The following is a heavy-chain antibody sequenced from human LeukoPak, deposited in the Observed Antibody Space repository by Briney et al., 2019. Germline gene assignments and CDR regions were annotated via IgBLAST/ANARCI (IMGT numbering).Heavy chain of an antibody. D-gene: IGHD1-1*01. J-gene: IGHJ6*02. V-gene: IGHV3-33*01. CDR1: GFTFSSYG. CDR3: ASPTKERPYYYYGMDV. CDR2: IWYDGSNK. Sequence: GGSLRLSCAASGFTFSSYGMHWVRQAPGKGLEWVAVIWYDGSNKYYADSVKGRFTISRDNSKNTLYLQMNSLRAEDTAVYYCASPTKERPYYYYGMDVWGQGTTVTVSS.